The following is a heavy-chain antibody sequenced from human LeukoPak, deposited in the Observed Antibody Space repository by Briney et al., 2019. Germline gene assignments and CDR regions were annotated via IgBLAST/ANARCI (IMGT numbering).Heavy chain of an antibody. Sequence: GESLKISCQGSGYRFTSYWIGWVREMPGKGLEWVGVFFPGVSDTRYSPSFQGQVNMPDDKSISTAYLQWSSLKASDTAMYYCARHQLDTFMLGAFDIWGQGTMVTVSS. V-gene: IGHV5-51*01. J-gene: IGHJ3*02. CDR2: FFPGVSDT. CDR1: GYRFTSYW. CDR3: ARHQLDTFMLGAFDI. D-gene: IGHD5-18*01.